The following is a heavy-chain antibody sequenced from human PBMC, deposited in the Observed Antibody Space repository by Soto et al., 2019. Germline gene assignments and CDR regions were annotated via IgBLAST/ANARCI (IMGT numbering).Heavy chain of an antibody. CDR3: ARESGTGYDY. Sequence: GGSLRLSCEVSGVTFTPYWMYWVRQAPGKGLMWVSRINGDGSGTWYADSVEGRFTISRDNAKNTLYLQLNSLRADDTAMYYCARESGTGYDYWGQGTLVTVSS. CDR1: GVTFTPYW. CDR2: INGDGSGT. D-gene: IGHD1-1*01. V-gene: IGHV3-74*01. J-gene: IGHJ4*02.